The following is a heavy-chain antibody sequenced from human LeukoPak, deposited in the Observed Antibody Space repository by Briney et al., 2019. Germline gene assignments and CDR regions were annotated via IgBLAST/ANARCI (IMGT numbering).Heavy chain of an antibody. D-gene: IGHD6-19*01. CDR1: GGSISSYY. V-gene: IGHV4-59*01. CDR3: AKPRSGWYGDFDY. J-gene: IGHJ4*02. Sequence: SETLSLTCTVSGGSISSYYWSWIRQPPGKGLEWIGYIYYSGSTNYNPSLKSRVTISVDTSKNQFSLKLSSVTAADTAVYYCAKPRSGWYGDFDYWGQGTLVTVSS. CDR2: IYYSGST.